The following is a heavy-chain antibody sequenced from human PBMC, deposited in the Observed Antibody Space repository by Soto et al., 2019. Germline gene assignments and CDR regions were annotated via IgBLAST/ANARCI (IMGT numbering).Heavy chain of an antibody. CDR2: IYYSGST. Sequence: QVQLQESGPGLVKPSQTLSLTCTVSGGSISSGDYYWSWIRQPPGKGLEWIGYIYYSGSTYYNPSLKSRVTIAVDTSKNQFSLKLSSVTAADTAVYYCARGGTDAQIGFDYWGQGTLVTVSS. V-gene: IGHV4-30-4*01. D-gene: IGHD5-12*01. CDR1: GGSISSGDYY. J-gene: IGHJ4*02. CDR3: ARGGTDAQIGFDY.